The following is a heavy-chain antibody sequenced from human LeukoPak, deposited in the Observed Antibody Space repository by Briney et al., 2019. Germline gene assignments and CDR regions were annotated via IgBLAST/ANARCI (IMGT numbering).Heavy chain of an antibody. J-gene: IGHJ4*02. CDR3: ARYAAGTGSYFDY. V-gene: IGHV3-21*01. Sequence: GGSLRLSXAASGFTFSSSGMNWVRQAPGKGLEWVSYISSSRSYIYYADSVKGRFTISRDNAKKSLYLQMNSLRAEDTAVYYCARYAAGTGSYFDYWGQGTLVTVSS. CDR2: ISSSRSYI. D-gene: IGHD6-13*01. CDR1: GFTFSSSG.